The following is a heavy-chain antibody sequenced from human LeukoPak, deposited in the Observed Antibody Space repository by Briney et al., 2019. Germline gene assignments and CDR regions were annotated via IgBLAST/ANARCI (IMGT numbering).Heavy chain of an antibody. J-gene: IGHJ3*02. Sequence: GGSLRLSCAASGFTFSSYAMHWVRQAPGKGLEWVAVISYDGNIKYYTDSVKGRFTISRDNSKNTLYLQMNSLRAEDTAVYYCARDYLMGGTTGKAFDIWDQGTMVTISS. D-gene: IGHD1-26*01. CDR3: ARDYLMGGTTGKAFDI. CDR2: ISYDGNIK. CDR1: GFTFSSYA. V-gene: IGHV3-30*04.